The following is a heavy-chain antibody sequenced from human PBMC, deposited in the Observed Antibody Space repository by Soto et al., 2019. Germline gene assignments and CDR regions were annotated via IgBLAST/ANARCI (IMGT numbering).Heavy chain of an antibody. J-gene: IGHJ4*02. CDR3: ARAIGDFGVAYFDY. Sequence: GASVKVSCKASGYTFTSYGISWVRQAPGQGLEWMGWISAYNGNTNYAQKLQGRVTMTTDTSTSTAYMELRSLRSDDTAVYYCARAIGDFGVAYFDYWGQGTLVTVSS. D-gene: IGHD3-3*01. V-gene: IGHV1-18*01. CDR1: GYTFTSYG. CDR2: ISAYNGNT.